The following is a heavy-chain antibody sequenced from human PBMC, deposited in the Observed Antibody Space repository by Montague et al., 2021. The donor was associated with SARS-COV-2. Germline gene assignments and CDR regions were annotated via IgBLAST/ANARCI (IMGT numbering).Heavy chain of an antibody. V-gene: IGHV4-31*03. J-gene: IGHJ4*02. CDR2: IYHTGTT. CDR1: GDSISGSRHF. D-gene: IGHD3-10*01. CDR3: ARGVSYGSGFLSE. Sequence: TLSLTCNVSGDSISGSRHFWNWIRQHPGKGLEWIGYIYHTGTTHYRPSLKSRATLSVDISQNQFSLKLNSMTAADMAIYYCARGVSYGSGFLSEWGPGTLVIVSS.